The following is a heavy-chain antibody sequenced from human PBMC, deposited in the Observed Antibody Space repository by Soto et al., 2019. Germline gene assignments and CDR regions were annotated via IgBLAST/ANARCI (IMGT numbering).Heavy chain of an antibody. CDR1: GYTFTSYG. CDR3: ATGTTVEALDY. D-gene: IGHD1-1*01. CDR2: ISAYNGNT. Sequence: QVQLVQSGAEVKKPGASVKVSCKASGYTFTSYGISWVRQAPGQGLEWMGWISAYNGNTNYAQKLQGRVTMTTDTSPSTASMGLRRLRSGATVVYYFATGTTVEALDYRGEGTLVTVSS. J-gene: IGHJ4*02. V-gene: IGHV1-18*01.